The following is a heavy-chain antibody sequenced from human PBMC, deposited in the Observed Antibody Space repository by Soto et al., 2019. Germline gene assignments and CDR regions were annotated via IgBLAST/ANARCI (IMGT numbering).Heavy chain of an antibody. Sequence: EVQLLESGGGLVQPGGSLRLSCAASGFTFSSYAMSCVRQAPGKGLEWVSAISGSGGSTYYADSVKGRFTISRDNSKNTLYLQMNSLRAEDTAVYYGAKDPGAGYSSSSHWGQGTLVTVSS. J-gene: IGHJ4*02. D-gene: IGHD6-6*01. CDR1: GFTFSSYA. CDR3: AKDPGAGYSSSSH. V-gene: IGHV3-23*01. CDR2: ISGSGGST.